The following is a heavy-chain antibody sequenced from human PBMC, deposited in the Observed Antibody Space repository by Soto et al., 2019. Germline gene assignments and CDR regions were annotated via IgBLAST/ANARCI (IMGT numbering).Heavy chain of an antibody. CDR3: ARDPSGYSSSWYSLHKYYYYGMDV. Sequence: GSLRLSCAASGFTFSSYSMNWVRQAPGRGLEWVSYISSSSSTIYYADSVKGRFTISRDNAKNSLYLQMNSLRDEDTAVYYCARDPSGYSSSWYSLHKYYYYGMDVWGQGTTVTVSS. CDR2: ISSSSSTI. V-gene: IGHV3-48*02. D-gene: IGHD6-13*01. J-gene: IGHJ6*02. CDR1: GFTFSSYS.